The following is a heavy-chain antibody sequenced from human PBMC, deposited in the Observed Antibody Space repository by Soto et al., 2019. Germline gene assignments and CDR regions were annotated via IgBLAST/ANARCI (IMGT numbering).Heavy chain of an antibody. D-gene: IGHD4-17*01. Sequence: GESLKISCEGSGFSFSKYTVGWVRQIPGKGLEWMGIIHPGDSDTRYSPSFQGQVTISADKSISTAYLQWSSLKASDTAMYYCTLFYGDSYYYYDGMDVWGQGTTVTGS. V-gene: IGHV5-51*01. CDR3: TLFYGDSYYYYDGMDV. CDR1: GFSFSKYT. J-gene: IGHJ6*02. CDR2: IHPGDSDT.